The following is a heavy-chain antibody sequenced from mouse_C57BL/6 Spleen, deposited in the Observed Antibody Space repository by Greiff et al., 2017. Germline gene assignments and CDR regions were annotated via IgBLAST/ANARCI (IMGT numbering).Heavy chain of an antibody. V-gene: IGHV1-72*01. D-gene: IGHD1-1*01. CDR2: IDPNSGGT. CDR3: ARGYGSSYEAWFAY. J-gene: IGHJ3*01. CDR1: GYTFTSYW. Sequence: QVQLQQPGAELVKPGASVKLSCKASGYTFTSYWMHWVKQRPGRGLEWIGRIDPNSGGTKYNEKFKSKATLPVDKPSSTAYMQLSSLTSEDSAVYYCARGYGSSYEAWFAYWGQGTLVTVSA.